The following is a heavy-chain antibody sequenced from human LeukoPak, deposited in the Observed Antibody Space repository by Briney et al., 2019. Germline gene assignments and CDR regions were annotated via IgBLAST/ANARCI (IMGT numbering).Heavy chain of an antibody. D-gene: IGHD2-2*01. V-gene: IGHV4-34*01. Sequence: TETLSLTCAVYGGSFSGYYWSWIRQPPGKGLEWIGEINHSGSTNYNPSLKSRVTISVDTSKNQFSLKLSSVTAADTAVYYCARLGIRTHYYYMDVWGKGTRSPSP. CDR2: INHSGST. CDR3: ARLGIRTHYYYMDV. CDR1: GGSFSGYY. J-gene: IGHJ6*03.